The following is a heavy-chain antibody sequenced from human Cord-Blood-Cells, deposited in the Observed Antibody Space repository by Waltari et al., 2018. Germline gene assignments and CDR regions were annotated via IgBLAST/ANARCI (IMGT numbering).Heavy chain of an antibody. CDR2: IYTSGST. Sequence: QVQLQESGPGLVKPSETLSLTRTVSGGSISSYYWSWIRQPAGKGLEWIGRIYTSGSTNYSPSLKSRVTMSVDTSKNQFSLKLSSVTAAATAVYYCARGPYYGSGSASYYYYYMDVWGKGTTVTVSS. V-gene: IGHV4-4*07. D-gene: IGHD3-10*01. J-gene: IGHJ6*03. CDR3: ARGPYYGSGSASYYYYYMDV. CDR1: GGSISSYY.